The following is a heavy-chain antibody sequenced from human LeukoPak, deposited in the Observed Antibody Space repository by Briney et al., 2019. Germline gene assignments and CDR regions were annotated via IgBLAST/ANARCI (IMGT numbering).Heavy chain of an antibody. CDR2: TYYRSKWYN. CDR3: ARAYSSSWADFDY. Sequence: SQTLSLTCAISGDSVSSNSAAWNWLRQSPSRGLEWLGRTYYRSKWYNDYAVSVKSRITINPDTSKNQFSLQLNSVTPEDTAVYYCARAYSSSWADFDYWGQGTLVTVSS. D-gene: IGHD6-13*01. V-gene: IGHV6-1*01. CDR1: GDSVSSNSAA. J-gene: IGHJ4*02.